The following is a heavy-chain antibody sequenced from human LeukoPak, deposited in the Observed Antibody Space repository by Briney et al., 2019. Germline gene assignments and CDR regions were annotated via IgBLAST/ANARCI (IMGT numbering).Heavy chain of an antibody. Sequence: GGSLRLSCAASGCTFSSYAMHWVRQAPGKGREYVSAISSHGGSTYYANSVKGRFTISRDNSKNTLYLQMGSLRAEDMAVYSCARDSGRVPAAPNYYFDYWGQGTLVTVSS. CDR2: ISSHGGST. V-gene: IGHV3-64*01. D-gene: IGHD2-2*01. J-gene: IGHJ4*02. CDR3: ARDSGRVPAAPNYYFDY. CDR1: GCTFSSYA.